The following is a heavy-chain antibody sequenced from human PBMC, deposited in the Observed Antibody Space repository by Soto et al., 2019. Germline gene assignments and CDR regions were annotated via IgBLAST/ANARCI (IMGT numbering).Heavy chain of an antibody. CDR2: MNPNSGNT. V-gene: IGHV1-8*01. CDR3: ARGLNCGGDRYSDT. J-gene: IGHJ5*02. D-gene: IGHD2-21*01. Sequence: LLATGQGLEWMGWMNPNSGNTGYAQKFQGRVTMTRNTSISTAYMELSSLRSEDTAVYYCARGLNCGGDRYSDTRGQGTLVT.